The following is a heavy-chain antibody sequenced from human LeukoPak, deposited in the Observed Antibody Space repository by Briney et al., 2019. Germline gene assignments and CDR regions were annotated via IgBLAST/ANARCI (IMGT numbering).Heavy chain of an antibody. V-gene: IGHV3-48*03. D-gene: IGHD5-18*01. Sequence: GGSLRLSCAASGFTFSSYEMNWVRQAPGKGLEWISAISGSSSNVYYAASVRGRFTISRDNAEKSLYLQLNTMRAEDTAVYYCARGFRDTAMFLDYWGQGTLVTVSS. CDR3: ARGFRDTAMFLDY. CDR1: GFTFSSYE. CDR2: ISGSSSNV. J-gene: IGHJ4*02.